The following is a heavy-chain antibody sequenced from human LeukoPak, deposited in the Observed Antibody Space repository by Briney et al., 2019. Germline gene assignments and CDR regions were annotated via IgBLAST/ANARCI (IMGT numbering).Heavy chain of an antibody. D-gene: IGHD5-18*01. CDR3: ARSHVDTAMAPFDY. J-gene: IGHJ4*02. V-gene: IGHV1-18*01. CDR1: GYTFTSYG. Sequence: ASVKVSCKASGYTFTSYGISWVRQAPGQGLEWMGWISAYNGNTNHAQKLQGRVTMTTDTSTSTAYMELRSLRSDDTAVYYCARSHVDTAMAPFDYWGQGTLVTVSS. CDR2: ISAYNGNT.